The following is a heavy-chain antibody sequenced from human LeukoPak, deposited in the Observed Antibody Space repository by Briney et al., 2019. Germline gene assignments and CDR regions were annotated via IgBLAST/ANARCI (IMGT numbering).Heavy chain of an antibody. J-gene: IGHJ4*02. CDR3: ARFEPDSSGYYTLDY. CDR1: GFTFSSYW. D-gene: IGHD3-22*01. Sequence: PGGSLRLSCAASGFTFSSYWMSWVRQAPGKGLEWIGEINHSGSTNYNPSLKSRVTISVDTSKNQFSLKLSSVTAADTAVYYCARFEPDSSGYYTLDYWGQGTLVTVSS. CDR2: INHSGST. V-gene: IGHV4-34*01.